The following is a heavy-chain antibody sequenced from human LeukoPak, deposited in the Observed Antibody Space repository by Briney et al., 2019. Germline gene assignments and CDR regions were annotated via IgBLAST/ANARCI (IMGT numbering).Heavy chain of an antibody. V-gene: IGHV4-39*07. Sequence: SETLSLTCTVSGGSISSSNYYWGWIRQPPGKGLEWIGNIYYSGSTYYNPSLKSRVTISVDTSKNQFSLNLSSVTAADTAVYYCASHSSGWPASWGQGTLVTVSS. CDR3: ASHSSGWPAS. J-gene: IGHJ4*02. CDR1: GGSISSSNYY. D-gene: IGHD6-19*01. CDR2: IYYSGST.